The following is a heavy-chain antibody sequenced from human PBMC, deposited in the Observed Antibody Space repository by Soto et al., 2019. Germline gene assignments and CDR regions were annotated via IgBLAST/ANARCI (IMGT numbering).Heavy chain of an antibody. CDR2: ISAPNGNT. CDR3: ARGRYGDY. Sequence: QVHLVQSGAEVKKPGASVKVSCKGSGYIFTTYGITWVRQAPGQGLEWMGWISAPNGNTNYAQKLQGRVNVTRDKSTSTAYMELTNLRSDDTAVYYRARGRYGDYWGQGALVTVSS. J-gene: IGHJ4*02. V-gene: IGHV1-18*01. D-gene: IGHD1-1*01. CDR1: GYIFTTYG.